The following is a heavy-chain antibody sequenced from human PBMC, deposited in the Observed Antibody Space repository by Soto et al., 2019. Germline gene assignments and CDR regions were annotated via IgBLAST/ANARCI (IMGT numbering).Heavy chain of an antibody. V-gene: IGHV1-2*04. CDR2: INPNSGGT. J-gene: IGHJ6*02. CDR1: GYTFTAYY. D-gene: IGHD6-19*01. CDR3: ARGLGSDWCGGGYYYYGLDV. Sequence: QVQLVQSGAEVKKTWASVKVSCKASGYTFTAYYMHWVRQAPGQGLAWMGWINPNSGGTDFAQKFQGWVTMTRDTSISTAYLELSWVSSDDTAVYYCARGLGSDWCGGGYYYYGLDVWGQGTTVTVSS.